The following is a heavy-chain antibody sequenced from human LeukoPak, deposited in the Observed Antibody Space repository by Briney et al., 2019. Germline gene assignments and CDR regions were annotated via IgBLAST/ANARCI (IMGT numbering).Heavy chain of an antibody. CDR1: GFTFSSYG. Sequence: PGGSLRLSCAASGFTFSSYGMHWVRQAPGKGLEWVAVIWYDGSNKYYADSVKGRFTISRDNSKNTLYLQMNSLRAEDTAVYYCARDLRWELLRHYYYGMDVWGQGTTVTVPS. V-gene: IGHV3-33*08. CDR3: ARDLRWELLRHYYYGMDV. CDR2: IWYDGSNK. D-gene: IGHD1-26*01. J-gene: IGHJ6*02.